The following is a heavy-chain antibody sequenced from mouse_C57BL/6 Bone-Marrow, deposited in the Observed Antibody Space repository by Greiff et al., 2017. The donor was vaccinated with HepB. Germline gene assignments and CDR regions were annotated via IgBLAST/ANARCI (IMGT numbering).Heavy chain of an antibody. J-gene: IGHJ3*01. CDR3: AKGLEDYYGSSYGAWFAY. Sequence: VQLQESGAELMKPGASVKLSCKATGYTFTGYWIEWVKQRPGHGLEWIGEILPGSGSTNYTEKFKGKATFTADTSSNTAYMQLSSLTTEDSAIYYCAKGLEDYYGSSYGAWFAYWGQGTLVTVAA. D-gene: IGHD1-1*01. V-gene: IGHV1-9*01. CDR2: ILPGSGST. CDR1: GYTFTGYW.